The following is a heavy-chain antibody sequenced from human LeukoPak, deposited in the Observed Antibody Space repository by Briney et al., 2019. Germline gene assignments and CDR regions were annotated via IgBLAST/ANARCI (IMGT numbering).Heavy chain of an antibody. CDR3: VSIDLDS. CDR1: GYTLTQLS. D-gene: IGHD3-16*02. V-gene: IGHV1-24*01. Sequence: ASVKVSCKVSGYTLTQLSIHWVRQAPGKGSEGMGGEDGGPIYAQKFQGRVTMTEDTSTDTAYMDVSSLRSEDTAVYYCVSIDLDSWGQGTLVTVSS. CDR2: EDGGP. J-gene: IGHJ4*02.